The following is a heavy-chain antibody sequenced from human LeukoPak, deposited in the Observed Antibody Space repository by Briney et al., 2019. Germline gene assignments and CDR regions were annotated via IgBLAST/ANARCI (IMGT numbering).Heavy chain of an antibody. V-gene: IGHV5-51*01. Sequence: GTLKISCKGSGYSFTSYWIGWVRQMPGKGLEWMGIIYPGDSDTRYSPSFQGQVTISADKSISTAYLQWSSLKASDTAMYYCARHRHCSSTSCYADLDYWSQGTLVTVSS. CDR1: GYSFTSYW. D-gene: IGHD2-2*01. J-gene: IGHJ4*02. CDR2: IYPGDSDT. CDR3: ARHRHCSSTSCYADLDY.